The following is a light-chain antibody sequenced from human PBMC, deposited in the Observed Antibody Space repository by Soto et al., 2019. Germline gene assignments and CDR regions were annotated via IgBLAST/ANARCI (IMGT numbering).Light chain of an antibody. CDR1: QSVSSSY. V-gene: IGKV3-20*01. J-gene: IGKJ1*01. CDR3: QQYGSSLRWT. CDR2: GAS. Sequence: EIVLTQSPGTLSLSPGERATLSCRASQSVSSSYLAWYQQKPGQAPRLLIYGASSRATGIPDRFSGSGSGTDFTLTIIRLEPEDFAVYYCQQYGSSLRWTFGQGTKVEIK.